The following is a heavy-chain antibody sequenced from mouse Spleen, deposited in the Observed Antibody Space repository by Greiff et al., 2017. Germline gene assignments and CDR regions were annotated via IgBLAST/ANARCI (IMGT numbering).Heavy chain of an antibody. CDR1: GYTFTSYW. CDR2: IDPSDSYT. V-gene: IGHV1-50*01. D-gene: IGHD2-2*01. Sequence: VKLQQPGAELVKPGASVKLSCKASGYTFTSYWMQWVKQRPGQGLEWIGEIDPSDSYTNYNQKFKGKATLTVDTSSSTAYMQLSSLTSEDSAVYYCARWLRFYYFDYWGQGTTLTVSS. J-gene: IGHJ2*01. CDR3: ARWLRFYYFDY.